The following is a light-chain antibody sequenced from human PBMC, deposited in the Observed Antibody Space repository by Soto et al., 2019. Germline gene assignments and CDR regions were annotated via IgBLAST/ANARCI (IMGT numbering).Light chain of an antibody. J-gene: IGKJ1*01. V-gene: IGKV1-6*01. CDR1: QGISSY. CDR3: LQNFNFPWT. CDR2: AAS. Sequence: IQLTQSPSFLSASVGDRVTITCRASQGISSYLAWYQQKPGEAPKLLIYAASSLQSGVPSRFSGSGSGTDFTLTISSLQPEDFATYYCLQNFNFPWTFGQGTKVEIK.